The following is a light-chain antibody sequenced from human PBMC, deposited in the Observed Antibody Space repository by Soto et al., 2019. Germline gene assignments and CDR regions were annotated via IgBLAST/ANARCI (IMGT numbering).Light chain of an antibody. CDR2: GAS. CDR3: QQYNNWPWWT. V-gene: IGKV3-20*01. Sequence: EIVLTQSPGTLSLSPGERATLSCRASQSVNSNYLAWYQQKPGQGPRLLMYGASSRATGIPDRFSGSGSGTDFTLTISSLQSEDFAVYFCQQYNNWPWWTFGQGTKVEIK. J-gene: IGKJ1*01. CDR1: QSVNSNY.